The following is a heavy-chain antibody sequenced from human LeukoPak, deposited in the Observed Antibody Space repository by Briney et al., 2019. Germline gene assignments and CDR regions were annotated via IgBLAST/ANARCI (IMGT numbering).Heavy chain of an antibody. CDR3: ANGNRCTSPNCLGYYYFYMDV. Sequence: GGSLRLSCAASGFIFTDYGMHWVRQAPGKGLEWLTFIRYDGSDKYYADSVKGRFTISRDNSKNTLYLQMNSLRAEDTAVYYCANGNRCTSPNCLGYYYFYMDVWGKGTTVTVSS. CDR2: IRYDGSDK. J-gene: IGHJ6*03. CDR1: GFIFTDYG. V-gene: IGHV3-30*02. D-gene: IGHD2-8*01.